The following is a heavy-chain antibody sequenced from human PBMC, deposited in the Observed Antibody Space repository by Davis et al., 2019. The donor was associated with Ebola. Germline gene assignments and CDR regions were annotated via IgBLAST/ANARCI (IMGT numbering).Heavy chain of an antibody. CDR2: INHSGST. CDR1: GGSFSDYY. J-gene: IGHJ5*02. D-gene: IGHD2-15*01. Sequence: SETLPLTCAVYGGSFSDYYWTWVRQPPGRGLEWIGEINHSGSTNYNPSLKSRVTISVDTSKNQFSLKLSSVTAADTAVYYCARGYSNWFDPWGQGTLVTVSS. CDR3: ARGYSNWFDP. V-gene: IGHV4-34*01.